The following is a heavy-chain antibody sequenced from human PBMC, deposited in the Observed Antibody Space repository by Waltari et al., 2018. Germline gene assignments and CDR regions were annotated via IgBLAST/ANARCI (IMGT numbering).Heavy chain of an antibody. CDR3: ARDQRFLGGFWFDP. D-gene: IGHD3-3*01. J-gene: IGHJ5*02. Sequence: QVQLVQSGAEVKKPGASVKVSCKASGYTFTSYAMHWVRQAPGQRLEWMGWINAGNGNTKYSQKFQGRVTITADKSTSTAYMELSSLRSEDTAVYYCARDQRFLGGFWFDPWGQGTLVTVSS. CDR1: GYTFTSYA. V-gene: IGHV1-3*01. CDR2: INAGNGNT.